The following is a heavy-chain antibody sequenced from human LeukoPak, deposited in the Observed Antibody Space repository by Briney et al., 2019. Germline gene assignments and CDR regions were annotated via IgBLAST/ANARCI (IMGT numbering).Heavy chain of an antibody. CDR2: ISAYNGDT. V-gene: IGHV1-18*01. CDR3: ARDRVIAATGTWIDY. Sequence: ASVTVSCKASGYTFTSYGISWVRQAPGQGLEWMGWISAYNGDTNYAHKLQGRVTMTTDTFTSTVYMELRSLRSDDTAVYYCARDRVIAATGTWIDYWGQGTRVTVSS. CDR1: GYTFTSYG. J-gene: IGHJ4*02. D-gene: IGHD6-13*01.